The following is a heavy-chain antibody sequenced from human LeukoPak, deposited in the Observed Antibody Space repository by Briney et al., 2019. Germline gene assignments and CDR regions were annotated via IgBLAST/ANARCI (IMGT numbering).Heavy chain of an antibody. D-gene: IGHD1-26*01. CDR3: ARGGGADAFDI. Sequence: SGTLSLTCAVSGGSISSSNWWSWVRQPPGKGLEWIGEIYHSGSTNYNPSLKSRVTISVDKSQNQFSLKLSSVTAADTAVYYCARGGGADAFDIWGQGTMVTVSS. CDR2: IYHSGST. CDR1: GGSISSSNW. J-gene: IGHJ3*02. V-gene: IGHV4-4*02.